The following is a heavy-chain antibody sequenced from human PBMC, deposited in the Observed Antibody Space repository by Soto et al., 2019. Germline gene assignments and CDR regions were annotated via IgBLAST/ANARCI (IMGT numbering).Heavy chain of an antibody. Sequence: EVQLLESGGGLVQPGGSLRLSCAASGFTFSNYAMNWVRQAPGKGLEWVSAISGSGSTYYADSVKGRFTISSDNSKNTLYLQMNSLRAEDTAVYYCAKVPRRLDYFDYWGPGTLVTVSS. CDR1: GFTFSNYA. CDR3: AKVPRRLDYFDY. D-gene: IGHD5-12*01. J-gene: IGHJ4*02. V-gene: IGHV3-23*01. CDR2: ISGSGST.